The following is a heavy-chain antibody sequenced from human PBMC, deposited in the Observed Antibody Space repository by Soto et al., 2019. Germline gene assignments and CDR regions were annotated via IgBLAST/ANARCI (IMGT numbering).Heavy chain of an antibody. CDR1: GFPFGDYP. CDR3: TRGLAYYYDSSTFDY. CDR2: IRSKAYGGTT. D-gene: IGHD3-22*01. J-gene: IGHJ4*02. Sequence: LRLSWTASGFPFGDYPMNWVRQAPGKGLEWVGLIRSKAYGGTTEYAASVKGRFTISRDDSKSIAYLQMNSLKTEDTAVYYCTRGLAYYYDSSTFDYWGQGTLVTVSS. V-gene: IGHV3-49*04.